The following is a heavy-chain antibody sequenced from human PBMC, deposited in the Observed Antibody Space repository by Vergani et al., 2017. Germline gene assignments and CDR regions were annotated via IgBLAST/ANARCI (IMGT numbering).Heavy chain of an antibody. V-gene: IGHV3-30*02. CDR2: IRYDGTKR. Sequence: VRLLESGGDFVQRGGSLRLSCIASGFTFRIYGMHWVRQAPGKGLEWVAFIRYDGTKRFYGDSVKGRFTISRDNSQTTVFLQMNSLRADDSAVYYCTKAGQYDSDNFHDSWGQGALVTVAS. D-gene: IGHD3-22*01. J-gene: IGHJ1*01. CDR3: TKAGQYDSDNFHDS. CDR1: GFTFRIYG.